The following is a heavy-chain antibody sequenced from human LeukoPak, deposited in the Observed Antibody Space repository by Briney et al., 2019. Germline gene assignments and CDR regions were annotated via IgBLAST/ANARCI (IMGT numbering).Heavy chain of an antibody. CDR3: ARQDLEWLIWFDP. CDR1: GYTFTGYY. V-gene: IGHV1-2*02. Sequence: ASVKVSCKASGYTFTGYYMHWVRQAPGQGLEWMGWINPNSGGTNYAQKFQGRVTMTRDTSISTAYMELSRLRSDDTAVYYCARQDLEWLIWFDPWGQGTLVTVSS. D-gene: IGHD3-3*01. CDR2: INPNSGGT. J-gene: IGHJ5*02.